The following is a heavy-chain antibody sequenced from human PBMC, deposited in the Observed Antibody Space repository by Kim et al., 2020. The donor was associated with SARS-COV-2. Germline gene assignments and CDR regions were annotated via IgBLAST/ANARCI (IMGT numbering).Heavy chain of an antibody. Sequence: GGSLRLSCAASGFTFSNAWMSWVRQAPGKGLEWVGRIKSKTDGGTTDYAAPVKGRFTISRDDSKNTLYLQMNSLKTEDTAVYYCTTEAGVVPGSGSYYYYSGALYYFDYWGQGTLVTVSS. CDR3: TTEAGVVPGSGSYYYYSGALYYFDY. D-gene: IGHD3-10*01. V-gene: IGHV3-15*01. J-gene: IGHJ4*02. CDR2: IKSKTDGGTT. CDR1: GFTFSNAW.